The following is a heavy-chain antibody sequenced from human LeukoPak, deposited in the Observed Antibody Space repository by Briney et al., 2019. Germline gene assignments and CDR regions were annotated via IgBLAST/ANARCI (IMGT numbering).Heavy chain of an antibody. V-gene: IGHV3-30*18. D-gene: IGHD3-16*01. Sequence: GGSLRLSCAASGFTFSSYGMHWVRQAPGKGLKWVAVISYDGSNKYYADSVKGRLTISRDNSENTLYLQMNSLRTEDAAVYFCAKDRIRLTTFGYYYGMDVWGQGTTVTVSS. CDR3: AKDRIRLTTFGYYYGMDV. CDR1: GFTFSSYG. CDR2: ISYDGSNK. J-gene: IGHJ6*02.